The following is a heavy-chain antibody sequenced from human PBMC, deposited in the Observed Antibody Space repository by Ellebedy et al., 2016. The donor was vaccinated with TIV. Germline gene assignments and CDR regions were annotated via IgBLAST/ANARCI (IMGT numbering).Heavy chain of an antibody. CDR2: FDPEDGET. D-gene: IGHD6-6*01. CDR3: ETWYFSYSSSSSRVFHY. J-gene: IGHJ4*02. Sequence: AASVKVSCKVSGYTLTELSMHWVRQAPGKGLEWMGGFDPEDGETIYAQKFQGRVTMTEDTSTDTAYMELSSLRSEDTDVYYCETWYFSYSSSSSRVFHYWGQGTLVTVSS. CDR1: GYTLTELS. V-gene: IGHV1-24*01.